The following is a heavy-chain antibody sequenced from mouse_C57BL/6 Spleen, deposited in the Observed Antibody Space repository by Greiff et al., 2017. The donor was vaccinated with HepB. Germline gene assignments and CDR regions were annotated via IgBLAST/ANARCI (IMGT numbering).Heavy chain of an antibody. D-gene: IGHD2-4*01. CDR1: GYTFTDYN. Sequence: EVKLVESGPELVKPGASVKIPCKASGYTFTDYNMDWVKQSHGKSLEWIGDINPNNGGTIYNQKFKGKATLTVDKSSSTAYMELRSLTSEDTAVYYCARYPSIYYDYDGDWYFDVWGTGTTVTVSS. J-gene: IGHJ1*03. V-gene: IGHV1-18*01. CDR3: ARYPSIYYDYDGDWYFDV. CDR2: INPNNGGT.